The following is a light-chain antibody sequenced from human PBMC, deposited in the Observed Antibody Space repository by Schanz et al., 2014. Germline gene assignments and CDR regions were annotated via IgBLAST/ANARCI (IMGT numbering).Light chain of an antibody. J-gene: IGLJ3*02. CDR1: SSNIGSNY. Sequence: QSVLTQPPSASGTPGQRVTISCSGSSSNIGSNYVYWYQQLPGTAPKLLIYRNNQRPSGVPDRFSGSKSGTSASLAISGLQSEDEADYYCAAWDDSLNGRGVFGGGTKLTVL. CDR3: AAWDDSLNGRGV. V-gene: IGLV1-44*01. CDR2: RNN.